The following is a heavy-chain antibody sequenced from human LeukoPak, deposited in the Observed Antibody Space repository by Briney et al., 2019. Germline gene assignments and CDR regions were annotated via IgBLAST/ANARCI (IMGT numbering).Heavy chain of an antibody. D-gene: IGHD2-2*01. V-gene: IGHV5-51*01. CDR1: GYSFSNYW. CDR2: IYPGEYDI. Sequence: GESLKISCKGSGYSFSNYWIGWVRQMPGKGLEWMGIIYPGEYDIRYSPSFQGQVTISADKSISTAYLQWSSLKASDTAMYYCARVVPAASVSLDMDVWGKGTTVTISS. CDR3: ARVVPAASVSLDMDV. J-gene: IGHJ6*03.